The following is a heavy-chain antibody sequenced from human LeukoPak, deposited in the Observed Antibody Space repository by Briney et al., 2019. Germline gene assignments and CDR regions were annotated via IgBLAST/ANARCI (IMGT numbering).Heavy chain of an antibody. V-gene: IGHV4-39*06. Sequence: SETLSLTCTVSGGAISYYYWGWIRQPPGKGLEWIGSIYYSGSTYYNPSLKSRVTISVDTSKNQFTLKLSSVTAADTAVYYCAREPTITGTTVFDYWGQGTLVTVSS. CDR1: GGAISYYY. CDR3: AREPTITGTTVFDY. CDR2: IYYSGST. D-gene: IGHD1-20*01. J-gene: IGHJ4*02.